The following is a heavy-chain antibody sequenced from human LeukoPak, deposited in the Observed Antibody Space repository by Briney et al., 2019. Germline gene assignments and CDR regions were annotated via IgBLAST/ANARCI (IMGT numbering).Heavy chain of an antibody. Sequence: PGGSLRLSCAASGFTFSSYCINWVRQAPGKGLEWVSYISSSSSTIYYADSVKGRFTISRDNAKNSLYLQMNSLRAEDTAVYYCARDRRSSGWYGGPYYFDYWGQGTLVTASS. CDR2: ISSSSSTI. D-gene: IGHD6-19*01. CDR3: ARDRRSSGWYGGPYYFDY. V-gene: IGHV3-48*04. J-gene: IGHJ4*02. CDR1: GFTFSSYC.